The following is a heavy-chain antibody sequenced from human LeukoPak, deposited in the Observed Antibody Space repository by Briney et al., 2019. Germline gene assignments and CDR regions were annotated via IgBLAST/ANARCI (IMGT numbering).Heavy chain of an antibody. CDR2: IIPILGIA. CDR1: GGTFSSYA. V-gene: IGHV1-69*04. J-gene: IGHJ4*01. D-gene: IGHD5-12*01. Sequence: GASVKVSCKASGGTFSSYAISWVRQAPGQGLEWMGRIIPILGIANYAQKFQGRVTITADKSTSTAYMELSSLRSGDTAVYYCAVNFVDIVATLAYWGQGTLVTVSS. CDR3: AVNFVDIVATLAY.